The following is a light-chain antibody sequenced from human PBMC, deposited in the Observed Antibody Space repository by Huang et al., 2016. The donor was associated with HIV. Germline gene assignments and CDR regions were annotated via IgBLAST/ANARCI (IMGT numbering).Light chain of an antibody. CDR2: AAS. V-gene: IGKV1-NL1*01. CDR1: QGISNS. CDR3: QQYHGVPWT. J-gene: IGKJ1*01. Sequence: DIQMTQSPSSLSASVGDRVAITCRASQGISNSLAWYQQKPGKAPKLRLYAASKLEGGFTSRCSGSGSGSVYTLTISSLQPEDVAVYHCQQYHGVPWTFGQGTKVEVK.